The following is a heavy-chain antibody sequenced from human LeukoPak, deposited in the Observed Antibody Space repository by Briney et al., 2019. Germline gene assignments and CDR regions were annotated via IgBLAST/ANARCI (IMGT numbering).Heavy chain of an antibody. CDR2: ISGSGGST. V-gene: IGHV3-23*01. CDR1: GFTFSSYA. J-gene: IGHJ6*02. Sequence: PGGSLRLSCAASGFTFSSYAMSWVRQAPGKGLEWVSAISGSGGSTYYADSVKGRFTISRDNSKNTLYLQMNSLRAKDTAVYYCAKDRSYYGSGSRASSRNYYYYGMDVWGQGTTVTVSS. CDR3: AKDRSYYGSGSRASSRNYYYYGMDV. D-gene: IGHD3-10*01.